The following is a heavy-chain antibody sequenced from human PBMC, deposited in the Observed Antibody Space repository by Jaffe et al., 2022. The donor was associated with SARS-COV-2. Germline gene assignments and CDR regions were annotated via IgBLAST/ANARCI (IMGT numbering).Heavy chain of an antibody. D-gene: IGHD2-15*01. CDR1: GFTFSSYS. V-gene: IGHV3-21*01. CDR3: ARAKKGLLTPSYGMDV. J-gene: IGHJ6*02. Sequence: EVQLVESGGGLVKPGGSLRLSCAASGFTFSSYSMNWVRQAPGKGLEWVSSISSSSSYIYYADSVKGRFTISRDNAKNSLYLQMNSLRAEDTAVYYCARAKKGLLTPSYGMDVWGQGTTVTVSS. CDR2: ISSSSSYI.